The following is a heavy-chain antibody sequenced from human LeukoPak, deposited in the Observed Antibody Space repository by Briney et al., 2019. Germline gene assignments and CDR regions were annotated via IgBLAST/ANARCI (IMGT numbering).Heavy chain of an antibody. CDR3: ARGAYSSSWYDY. J-gene: IGHJ4*02. Sequence: SETLCLTCTVSGGSISSYYWSWIRQPAGKGLEWIGRIYTSGSTNYNPSLKSRVTMSVDTSKNQFFLKLSSVTAADTAVYYCARGAYSSSWYDYWGQGTLVTVSS. CDR2: IYTSGST. CDR1: GGSISSYY. D-gene: IGHD6-13*01. V-gene: IGHV4-4*07.